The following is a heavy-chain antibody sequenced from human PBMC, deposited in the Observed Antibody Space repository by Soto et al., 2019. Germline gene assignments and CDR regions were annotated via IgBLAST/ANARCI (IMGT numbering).Heavy chain of an antibody. V-gene: IGHV3-15*04. Sequence: GGSLRLSCAASGFTFSNYCMNWVRQAPGKGPEWVGRIESKTDGGTADYAAPVKGRFTMSRDDSKNTLYLQMNSLKTEDTAVYYCTTWSISMVRGVITYWGQGTMVTVS. CDR1: GFTFSNYC. CDR3: TTWSISMVRGVITY. CDR2: IESKTDGGTA. J-gene: IGHJ4*02. D-gene: IGHD3-10*01.